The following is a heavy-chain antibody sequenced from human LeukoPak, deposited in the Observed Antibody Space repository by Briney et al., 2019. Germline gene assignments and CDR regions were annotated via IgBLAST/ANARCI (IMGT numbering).Heavy chain of an antibody. Sequence: GGSLRLSCAASGLTFSNYWMDWVRQAPGKGLEWVANIKQDGSEKYYVDSVKGRFTISRDNAKNSLYLQMNSLRAEDTAVYYCARDSVNSLWFGELFKGFDYWGQGTLVTVSS. CDR3: ARDSVNSLWFGELFKGFDY. CDR1: GLTFSNYW. D-gene: IGHD3-10*01. V-gene: IGHV3-7*01. CDR2: IKQDGSEK. J-gene: IGHJ4*02.